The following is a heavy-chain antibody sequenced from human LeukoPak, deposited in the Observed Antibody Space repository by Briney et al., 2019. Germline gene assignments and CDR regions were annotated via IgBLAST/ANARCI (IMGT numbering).Heavy chain of an antibody. Sequence: SETLSLTCAVYGGSFSGYYWSWIRQPPGKGLEWIGEINHSGSTNYNPSLKSPVTISVDTSKNQFSLKLSSVTAADTAVYYCARDSGGTVIFDYWGQGTLVTVSS. CDR2: INHSGST. J-gene: IGHJ4*02. D-gene: IGHD4-11*01. CDR1: GGSFSGYY. CDR3: ARDSGGTVIFDY. V-gene: IGHV4-34*01.